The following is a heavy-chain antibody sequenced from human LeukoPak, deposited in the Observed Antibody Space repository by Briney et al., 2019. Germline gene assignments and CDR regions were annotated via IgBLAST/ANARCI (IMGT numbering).Heavy chain of an antibody. D-gene: IGHD3-9*01. Sequence: GASVKVSCKASGYTFTSYGISWVRQAPGQGLEWMGWISAYNGNTNYAQKLQGRVTMTTDTSTSTAYMELRSLRSDDTAVYYCAREGYYDILTGSPFDYWGQGTLVTVSS. CDR2: ISAYNGNT. CDR1: GYTFTSYG. V-gene: IGHV1-18*01. J-gene: IGHJ4*02. CDR3: AREGYYDILTGSPFDY.